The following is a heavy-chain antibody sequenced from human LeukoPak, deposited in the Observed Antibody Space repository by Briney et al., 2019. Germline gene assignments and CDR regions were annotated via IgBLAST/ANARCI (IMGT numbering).Heavy chain of an antibody. CDR2: NYSDGST. V-gene: IGHV3-53*01. CDR3: ARGTLDN. CDR1: GFSVSTSY. D-gene: IGHD3/OR15-3a*01. J-gene: IGHJ4*02. Sequence: PGGSLRLSCAASGFSVSTSYINWVRQAPGKGLEWVSVNYSDGSTKYADSVKARFTISRDNSKNTVYLQMKSLRVEDTAVYYCARGTLDNWGQGTLVTVSS.